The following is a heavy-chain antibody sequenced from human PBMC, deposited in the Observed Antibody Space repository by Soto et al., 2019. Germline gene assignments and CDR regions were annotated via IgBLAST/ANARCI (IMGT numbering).Heavy chain of an antibody. V-gene: IGHV3-7*01. CDR1: GFTFSSYW. CDR3: ARERDEYFSPTSAFDY. J-gene: IGHJ4*02. Sequence: GSLRLSCAASGFTFSSYWMSWVRQAPGKGLEWVANIKQDGSEKYYVDSVKGRFTISRDNARNSLYLQMNSLRAEDTAVYYCARERDEYFSPTSAFDYWGQGTLVTVSS. CDR2: IKQDGSEK. D-gene: IGHD2-2*01.